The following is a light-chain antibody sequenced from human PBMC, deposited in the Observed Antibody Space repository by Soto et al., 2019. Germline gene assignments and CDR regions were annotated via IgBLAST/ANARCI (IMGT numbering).Light chain of an antibody. CDR3: NSYASSSALV. J-gene: IGLJ1*01. CDR2: DVS. V-gene: IGLV2-14*01. Sequence: QYALTQPASVSGSPGQSITISCTGTSSDVGGYNYVSWYQQHPGKAPILMIYDVSNRPSGGSNRFTGSKSGNTASLTISGLQAEDEADYYCNSYASSSALVFGTGTKVTVL. CDR1: SSDVGGYNY.